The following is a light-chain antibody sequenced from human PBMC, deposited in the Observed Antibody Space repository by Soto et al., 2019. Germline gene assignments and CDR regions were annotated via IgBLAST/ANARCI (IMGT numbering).Light chain of an antibody. CDR2: DAY. CDR3: QQRHMWPIT. Sequence: EVVLTQSAVTRSSSRAQRANLYCMASQSFRGLLAWSQQKPGQAPRILIDDAYNRATGIPPRLSGSGSGTDGTRTISSLEPEDSAVYYCQQRHMWPITFGQGTRLEIK. CDR1: QSFRGL. J-gene: IGKJ5*01. V-gene: IGKV3-11*01.